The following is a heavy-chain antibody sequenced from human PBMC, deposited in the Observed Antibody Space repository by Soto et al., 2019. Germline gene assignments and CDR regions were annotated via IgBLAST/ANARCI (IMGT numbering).Heavy chain of an antibody. Sequence: SQTLSLTCAISGDSVSSNSAAWNWIRQSPSRGLEWLGRTYYRSKWYDDYAVSVKSRITINPDTSKNQFSLQLNSVTPEDTAVYYCARVQQWPPGGAFDIWGQGTMVTVSS. CDR3: ARVQQWPPGGAFDI. D-gene: IGHD6-19*01. CDR1: GDSVSSNSAA. CDR2: TYYRSKWYD. J-gene: IGHJ3*02. V-gene: IGHV6-1*01.